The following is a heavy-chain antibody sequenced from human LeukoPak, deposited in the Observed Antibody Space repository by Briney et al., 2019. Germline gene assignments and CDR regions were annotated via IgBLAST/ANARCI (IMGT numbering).Heavy chain of an antibody. J-gene: IGHJ4*02. CDR1: GGSISCSNW. V-gene: IGHV4-4*02. Sequence: SETLSLTCAVSGGSISCSNWWSWVRQPPGKGLEWIGEIYHSGSTNYNPSLKSRVTISVDKSKNQFSLKLSSVTAADTAVYYCARGPLTTVTQEGYFDYWGQGTLVTVSS. D-gene: IGHD4-17*01. CDR2: IYHSGST. CDR3: ARGPLTTVTQEGYFDY.